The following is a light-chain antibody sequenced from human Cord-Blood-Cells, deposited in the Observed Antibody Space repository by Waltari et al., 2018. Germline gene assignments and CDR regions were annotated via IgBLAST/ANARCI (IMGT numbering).Light chain of an antibody. J-gene: IGLJ1*01. CDR3: SSYTSSSTYV. CDR1: SSDVGSYNR. V-gene: IGLV2-18*02. Sequence: QSALTQPPSVSGSPGQSVTISCTGTSSDVGSYNRVSWYQQPPGTAPKLMIYEISNLPAVVPDRFSGSKSGSTASLTIAGLQAEDEADYYCSSYTSSSTYVFGTGTKVTVL. CDR2: EIS.